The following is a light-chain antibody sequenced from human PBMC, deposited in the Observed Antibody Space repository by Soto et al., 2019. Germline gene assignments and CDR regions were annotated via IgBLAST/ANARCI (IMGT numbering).Light chain of an antibody. Sequence: EIVLTQSPGTLSLSPGERATLSCRASQSVSSSYLAWYQQKPGQAPRLLIYGASSRATGIPDRFSGSGAGTDFTLTISRLEPEAFAVYYCQQYGSSLSWTFGQGTKLEIK. CDR2: GAS. CDR1: QSVSSSY. CDR3: QQYGSSLSWT. V-gene: IGKV3-20*01. J-gene: IGKJ2*02.